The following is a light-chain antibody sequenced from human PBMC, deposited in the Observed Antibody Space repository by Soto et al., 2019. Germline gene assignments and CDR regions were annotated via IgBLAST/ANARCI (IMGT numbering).Light chain of an antibody. CDR3: QEYYSSTLT. V-gene: IGKV4-1*01. CDR1: QSVLYSSNSKNY. J-gene: IGKJ1*01. CDR2: WAS. Sequence: DIVMTQSPDSLAVSQGERATINCKSSQSVLYSSNSKNYLNWYLQTPGQTPQLLIYWASTREAGVPGRFSGTESGTDFNLTIRSMQAEDVALYYCQEYYSSTLTFVQGTKVEGK.